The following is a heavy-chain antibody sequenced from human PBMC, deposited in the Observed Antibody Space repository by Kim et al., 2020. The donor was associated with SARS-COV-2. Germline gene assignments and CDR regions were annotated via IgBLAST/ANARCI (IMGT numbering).Heavy chain of an antibody. Sequence: GGSLRLSCAASGFTFSSYGMHWVRQAPGKGLEWVAVIWYDGSNKYYADSVKGRFTISRDNSKNTLYLQMNSLGAEDTAVYYCARAPTSSSPSYYYYGMDVWGQGTTVTVSS. CDR2: IWYDGSNK. D-gene: IGHD6-6*01. CDR1: GFTFSSYG. J-gene: IGHJ6*02. V-gene: IGHV3-33*01. CDR3: ARAPTSSSPSYYYYGMDV.